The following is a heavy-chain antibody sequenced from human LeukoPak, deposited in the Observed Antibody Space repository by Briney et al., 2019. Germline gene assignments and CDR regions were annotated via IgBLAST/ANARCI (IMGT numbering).Heavy chain of an antibody. D-gene: IGHD2-2*01. J-gene: IGHJ6*03. CDR3: ARAVGYCSSTSCYGMLDYYYYYMDV. V-gene: IGHV3-11*04. Sequence: GGSLRLSCAASGFGVSVNYMSWVRQAPGKGLEWVSYISSSGSTIYYADSVKGRFTISRDNAKNSLYLQMNSLRAEDTAVYYCARAVGYCSSTSCYGMLDYYYYYMDVWGKGTTVTVSS. CDR1: GFGVSVNY. CDR2: ISSSGSTI.